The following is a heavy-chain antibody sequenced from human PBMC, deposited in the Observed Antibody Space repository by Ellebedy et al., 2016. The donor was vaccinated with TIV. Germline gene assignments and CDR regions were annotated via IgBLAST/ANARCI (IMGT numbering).Heavy chain of an antibody. Sequence: GSLRLSXTVSGGSISSYYWSWIRQPPGKGLEWIGYIYYSGSTNYNPSLKSRVTISVDTSKNQFSLKLSSVTAADTAVYYCARVVWPYYYYGMDVWGQGTTVTVSS. J-gene: IGHJ6*02. V-gene: IGHV4-59*01. CDR3: ARVVWPYYYYGMDV. CDR1: GGSISSYY. D-gene: IGHD2-8*01. CDR2: IYYSGST.